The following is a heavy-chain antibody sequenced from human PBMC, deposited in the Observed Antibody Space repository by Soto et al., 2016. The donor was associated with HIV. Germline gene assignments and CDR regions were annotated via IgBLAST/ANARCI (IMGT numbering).Heavy chain of an antibody. CDR3: ARGTTVNKYFQH. CDR1: GESFSDHY. CDR2: INQSGST. V-gene: IGHV4-34*01. Sequence: QVQLQQWGAGLLKPSETLSLTCAVYGESFSDHYWTWIRQPPGKGLEWIGDINQSGSTNYNPSLKSRVTISVDTSKNQFSLKMKSVTAADTAVYFCARGTTVNKYFQHWGQGTLVIVSP. D-gene: IGHD4-17*01. J-gene: IGHJ1*01.